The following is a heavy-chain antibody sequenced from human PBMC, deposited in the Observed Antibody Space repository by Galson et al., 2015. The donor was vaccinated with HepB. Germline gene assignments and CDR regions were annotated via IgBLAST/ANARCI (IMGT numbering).Heavy chain of an antibody. V-gene: IGHV3-72*01. CDR3: ARVGLGSADPFDY. CDR2: IRDKANSYTT. Sequence: SLRLSCAASGFIFSDHYMDWVRQAPGKGLEWVGHIRDKANSYTTEYAASVKGRFTISRDDSKNSLYLQMSSLKTEDTAVYYCARVGLGSADPFDYWGQGALVTVSS. J-gene: IGHJ4*02. CDR1: GFIFSDHY. D-gene: IGHD3-16*01.